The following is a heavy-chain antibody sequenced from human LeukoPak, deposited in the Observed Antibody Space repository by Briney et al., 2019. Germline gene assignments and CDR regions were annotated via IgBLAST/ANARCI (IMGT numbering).Heavy chain of an antibody. D-gene: IGHD5-12*01. Sequence: SETLSLTCTVSGGSISSSSYYWGWIRQPPGKGLEWIGSIYYSGSTYYNPSLKSRVTISVDTSKNQFSLKLSSVTAVDTAVYYCARRYIVAGTTYWGQGTLVTVSS. J-gene: IGHJ4*02. CDR2: IYYSGST. CDR1: GGSISSSSYY. V-gene: IGHV4-39*01. CDR3: ARRYIVAGTTY.